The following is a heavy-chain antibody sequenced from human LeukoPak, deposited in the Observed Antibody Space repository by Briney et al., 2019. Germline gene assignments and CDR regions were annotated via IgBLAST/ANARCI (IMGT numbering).Heavy chain of an antibody. CDR3: ARHDKGYSGYVTLDY. CDR1: GYSFTSYW. V-gene: IGHV5-51*01. D-gene: IGHD5-12*01. Sequence: GESLKISCKGSGYSFTSYWIGWVRQMPGKGLEWMGIINPGYSDIRYSPSFQGQVTISADKSISTAYLQWSSLEASDTAIYYCARHDKGYSGYVTLDYWGPGTLVTVSS. J-gene: IGHJ4*02. CDR2: INPGYSDI.